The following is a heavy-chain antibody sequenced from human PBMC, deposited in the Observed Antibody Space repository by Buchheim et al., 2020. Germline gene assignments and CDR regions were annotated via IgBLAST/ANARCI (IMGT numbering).Heavy chain of an antibody. D-gene: IGHD6-19*01. J-gene: IGHJ4*02. Sequence: QVQLVESGGGVVQPGRSLRLSCAASGFTFSSYGMHWVRQAPGKGLEWVAVISHDGSAKYHADSGKGRFTISRDNSQNTLNLQMNSLRAEDTAVYYCANEFSNGWYVFDNWGQGT. V-gene: IGHV3-30*18. CDR1: GFTFSSYG. CDR2: ISHDGSAK. CDR3: ANEFSNGWYVFDN.